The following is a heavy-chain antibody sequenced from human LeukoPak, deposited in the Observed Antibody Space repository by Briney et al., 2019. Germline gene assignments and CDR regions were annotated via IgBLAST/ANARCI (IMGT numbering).Heavy chain of an antibody. CDR3: ARDGYNYGSRYYYYYMDV. J-gene: IGHJ6*03. Sequence: ASVKVSCKASGYTFTGYYLHWVRQAPGQGLEWMGRINPNSGGANYAQKFQGRVTMTRETSISTAYMDLSRLRSDDTAVYYCARDGYNYGSRYYYYYMDVWGKGTTVTVS. CDR2: INPNSGGA. D-gene: IGHD5-18*01. CDR1: GYTFTGYY. V-gene: IGHV1-2*06.